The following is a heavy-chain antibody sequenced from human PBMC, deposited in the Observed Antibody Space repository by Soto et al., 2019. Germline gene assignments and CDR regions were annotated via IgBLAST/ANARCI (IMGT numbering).Heavy chain of an antibody. Sequence: ASVKVSCKASGYTFTSYAMHWVRQAPGQRLEWMGWINAGNGNTKYSQKFQGRVTITRDTSASTAYMELSSLRSEDTAVYYCARGTAGIAAAGVHDYFDYWGQGTLVTVSS. D-gene: IGHD6-13*01. V-gene: IGHV1-3*01. CDR2: INAGNGNT. J-gene: IGHJ4*02. CDR1: GYTFTSYA. CDR3: ARGTAGIAAAGVHDYFDY.